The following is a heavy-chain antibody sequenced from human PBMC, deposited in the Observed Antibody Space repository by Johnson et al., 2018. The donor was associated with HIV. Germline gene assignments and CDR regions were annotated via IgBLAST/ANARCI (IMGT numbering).Heavy chain of an antibody. V-gene: IGHV3-11*04. CDR1: EFTFSDYY. J-gene: IGHJ3*02. Sequence: QVQLVESGGGWIQPGGSLRLSCAASEFTFSDYYMSWIRQAPGKGLEWVSYISGSGGTIYYADSVKGRFTISRDNAKNSLSLQINSLRAEDTAVYYCAKKRSVLAARLGDGFDIWGQGTMVTVSS. CDR3: AKKRSVLAARLGDGFDI. CDR2: ISGSGGTI. D-gene: IGHD6-6*01.